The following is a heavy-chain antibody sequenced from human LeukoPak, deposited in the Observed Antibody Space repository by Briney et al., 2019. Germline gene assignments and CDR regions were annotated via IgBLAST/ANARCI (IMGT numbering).Heavy chain of an antibody. CDR3: ARDLGEKGGSTGDFDY. J-gene: IGHJ4*02. V-gene: IGHV4-30-2*01. Sequence: PSQTLSLTCTVSGGSISSGGYYWSWIRQPPGKGLEWIGYIYHSGSTYYNPSLKSRVTISVDRSKNQFSLKLSSVTAADTAVYYCARDLGEKGGSTGDFDYWGQGTLVTVSS. CDR1: GGSISSGGYY. D-gene: IGHD1-26*01. CDR2: IYHSGST.